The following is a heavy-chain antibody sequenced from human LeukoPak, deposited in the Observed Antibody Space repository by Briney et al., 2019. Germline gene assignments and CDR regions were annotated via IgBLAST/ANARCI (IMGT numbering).Heavy chain of an antibody. CDR1: GGAISSYY. Sequence: SETLSLTCTVSGGAISSYYWSWIRQPPGKGLEWIGYIYYSGSTNYNPSLKSRVTISVDTSKNQFSLKLSSVTAADTAVYYCARGRGYCSGGSCYGPSYYYYYMDVWGKGTTVTVSS. CDR3: ARGRGYCSGGSCYGPSYYYYYMDV. V-gene: IGHV4-59*12. J-gene: IGHJ6*03. D-gene: IGHD2-15*01. CDR2: IYYSGST.